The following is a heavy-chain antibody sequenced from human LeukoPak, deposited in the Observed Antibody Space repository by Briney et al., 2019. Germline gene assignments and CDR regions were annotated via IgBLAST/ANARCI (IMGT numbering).Heavy chain of an antibody. CDR1: GFTFSIYN. D-gene: IGHD1-1*01. V-gene: IGHV3-21*04. CDR2: ISSSSSYI. Sequence: GGSLRLSCAASGFTFSIYNMNWVRQAPGKGLEWVSSISSSSSYIYYADSVKGRFTISRDTSKNTLYLQMNSLRAEDTAVYYCARVGFGTGTTYGMDVWGQGTTVTVSS. CDR3: ARVGFGTGTTYGMDV. J-gene: IGHJ6*02.